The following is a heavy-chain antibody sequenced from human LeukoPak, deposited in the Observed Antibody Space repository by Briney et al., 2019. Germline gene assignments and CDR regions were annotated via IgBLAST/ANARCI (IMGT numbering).Heavy chain of an antibody. J-gene: IGHJ4*02. CDR2: IRSSIYGGTP. CDR1: GFTFREFA. Sequence: LSGGSLRLSCTPSGFTFREFAVSWFRQAPGKGLEWIGFIRSSIYGGTPKAAASVKGRFIFSRDDSKGVAYLRMNSLKTDDTAVYYCSREWGNGNDLRPDSWGQGTLVTVSS. D-gene: IGHD1-1*01. V-gene: IGHV3-49*03. CDR3: SREWGNGNDLRPDS.